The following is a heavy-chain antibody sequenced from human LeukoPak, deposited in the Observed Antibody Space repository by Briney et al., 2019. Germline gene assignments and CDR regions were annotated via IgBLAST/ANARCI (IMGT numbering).Heavy chain of an antibody. J-gene: IGHJ3*02. CDR3: PRRGYDILTGTDAFDI. V-gene: IGHV3-21*01. D-gene: IGHD3-9*01. CDR1: GFTFSSYS. CDR2: ISSSSSYI. Sequence: GGSLRLSCAASGFTFSSYSMNWVRQAPGKGLEWVSSISSSSSYIYYADSVKGRFTISRDNAKNSLYLQMNSLRAEDTAVYYCPRRGYDILTGTDAFDIWGQGTMVTVSS.